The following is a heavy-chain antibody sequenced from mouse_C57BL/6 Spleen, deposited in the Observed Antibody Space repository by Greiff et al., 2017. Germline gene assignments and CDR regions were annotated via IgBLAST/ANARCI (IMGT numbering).Heavy chain of an antibody. V-gene: IGHV1-82*01. D-gene: IGHD1-1*01. CDR1: GYAFSSSW. CDR2: IYPGDGDT. CDR3: ARFPLYYGSSPFDY. Sequence: VQLQQSGPELVKPGASVKISCKASGYAFSSSWKNWVKQRPGKGLEWIGRIYPGDGDTNYNGKFKGKATLTADKSSSTAYMQLSSLTSEDSAVYFCARFPLYYGSSPFDYWGQGTTLTVSS. J-gene: IGHJ2*01.